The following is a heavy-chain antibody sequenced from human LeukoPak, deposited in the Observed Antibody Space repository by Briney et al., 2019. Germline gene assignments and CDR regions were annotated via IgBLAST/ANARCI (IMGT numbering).Heavy chain of an antibody. CDR2: IYWDDDK. J-gene: IGHJ3*02. V-gene: IGHV2-5*02. D-gene: IGHD3-22*01. Sequence: ESGPTVVNPTQTLTLTCAFSGFSLTTRGVGVGWIRQPPGKALEWLALIYWDDDKRYSPSLKSRLTITKDTSKKQVVLTVTNLDPVDTATYYCARLAYYDNSGSSRPFDIWGQGTRVTVSS. CDR1: GFSLTTRGVG. CDR3: ARLAYYDNSGSSRPFDI.